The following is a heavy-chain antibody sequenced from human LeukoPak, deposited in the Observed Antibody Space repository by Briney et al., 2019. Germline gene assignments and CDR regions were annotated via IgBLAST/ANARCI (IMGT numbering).Heavy chain of an antibody. CDR3: ATEYNYYDSSGYLDY. CDR2: ISGSGGRT. D-gene: IGHD3-22*01. CDR1: GFTFSSYA. J-gene: IGHJ4*02. Sequence: GGSLRLPCAASGFTFSSYAMSWVRQAPGKGLEWASAISGSGGRTYYADSVKGRFTISRDNSKNTLYLQMNSLTAEDTAVYYCATEYNYYDSSGYLDYWGQGTLVTVSS. V-gene: IGHV3-23*01.